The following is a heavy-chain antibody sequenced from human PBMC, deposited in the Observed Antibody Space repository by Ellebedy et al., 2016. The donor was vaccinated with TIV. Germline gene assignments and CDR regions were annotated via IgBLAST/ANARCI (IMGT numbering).Heavy chain of an antibody. CDR1: GGSISSSSYY. Sequence: SETLSLTXTVSGGSISSSSYYWGWIRQPPGKGLEWIGSIYYSGSTYYNPSLKSRVTISVDTSKNQFSLKLSSVTAADTAVYYCGYSSSRSIDYWGQGTLVTVSS. V-gene: IGHV4-39*07. D-gene: IGHD6-6*01. CDR3: GYSSSRSIDY. CDR2: IYYSGST. J-gene: IGHJ4*02.